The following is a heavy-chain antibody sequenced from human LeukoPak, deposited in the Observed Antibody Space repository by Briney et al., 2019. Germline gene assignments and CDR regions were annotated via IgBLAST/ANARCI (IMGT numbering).Heavy chain of an antibody. CDR3: ARGGSYSYYFDY. D-gene: IGHD1-26*01. CDR1: GFTFSSYG. CDR2: IRYDGSNK. J-gene: IGHJ4*02. Sequence: GGSLRLSCAASGFTFSSYGMHWVRQAPGKGLEWVAFIRYDGSNKYYADSVKGRFTISRDNSKNTLYLQMNSLRAEDTAVYYCARGGSYSYYFDYWGQGTLVTVSS. V-gene: IGHV3-30*02.